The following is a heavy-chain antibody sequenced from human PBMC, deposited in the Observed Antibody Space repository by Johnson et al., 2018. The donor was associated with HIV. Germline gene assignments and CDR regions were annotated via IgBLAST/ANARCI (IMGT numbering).Heavy chain of an antibody. D-gene: IGHD6-6*01. CDR3: APDRDSRCPHDAFDI. CDR2: ICGSGGSNK. V-gene: IGHV3-53*01. Sequence: VQLVESGGGLIQPGGSLRLSCAASGFTVSSNYMSWVRQAPGKGLEWVSAICGSGGSNKYYADSVKGRFTISRANSKNTPYLKMNSMRAEDKAVYYCAPDRDSRCPHDAFDIWGQGTMVTFSS. CDR1: GFTVSSNY. J-gene: IGHJ3*02.